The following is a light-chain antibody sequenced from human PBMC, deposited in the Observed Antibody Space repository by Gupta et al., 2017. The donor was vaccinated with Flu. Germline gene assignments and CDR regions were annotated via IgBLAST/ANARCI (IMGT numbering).Light chain of an antibody. CDR1: SSNVGGYNY. Sequence: GTSSNVGGYNYVSWYQQHPGKAPKLMIYDVSKRPSGVPDRFSGSKSGNTASLTISGLQAEDEADYYCCSYAGSYVVFGGGTKLTVL. CDR2: DVS. V-gene: IGLV2-11*01. J-gene: IGLJ2*01. CDR3: CSYAGSYVV.